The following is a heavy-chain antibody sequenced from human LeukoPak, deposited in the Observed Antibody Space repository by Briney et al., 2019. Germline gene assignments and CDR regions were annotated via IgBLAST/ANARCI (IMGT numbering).Heavy chain of an antibody. Sequence: GGSLRLSCAASGFTLSSFEMNWVRQAPGKGLEWVSYISSSGSTIYSADSVTGRFTISRGNAKNSLYLQMNSLRAEDTAVYYCARSLYGSGWYPEYFQHWGQGTLVTVSS. CDR3: ARSLYGSGWYPEYFQH. V-gene: IGHV3-48*03. CDR2: ISSSGSTI. CDR1: GFTLSSFE. J-gene: IGHJ1*01. D-gene: IGHD6-19*01.